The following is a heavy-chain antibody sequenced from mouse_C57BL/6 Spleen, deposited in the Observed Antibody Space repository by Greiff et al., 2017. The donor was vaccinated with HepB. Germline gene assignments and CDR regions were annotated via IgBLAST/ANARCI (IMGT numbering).Heavy chain of an antibody. J-gene: IGHJ2*01. D-gene: IGHD2-10*02. V-gene: IGHV5-16*01. CDR1: GFTFSDYY. Sequence: EVKLVESEGGLVQPGSSMKLSCTASGFTFSDYYMAWVRQVPEKGLEWVANINYDGSSTYYLDSLKSRFIISRDNAKNILYLQMSSLKSEDTATYYCARDRGYGNYGFDYWGQGTTLTVSS. CDR2: INYDGSST. CDR3: ARDRGYGNYGFDY.